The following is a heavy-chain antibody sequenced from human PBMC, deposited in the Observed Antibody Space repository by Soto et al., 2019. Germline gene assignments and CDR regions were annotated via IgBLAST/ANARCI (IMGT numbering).Heavy chain of an antibody. V-gene: IGHV2-5*02. Sequence: QITLNESGPTLVKPTQTLTLTCTFSGFSLTTSGVGVGWIRQPPGKALEWLALIYWDDEKRYSPTLKSRLTITKYTYNNLVVLTLTNMDPVDTATYYCARSPGARVITFGALIAIGRFVPWGQGSLVTVSS. CDR1: GFSLTTSGVG. D-gene: IGHD3-16*02. J-gene: IGHJ5*02. CDR2: IYWDDEK. CDR3: ARSPGARVITFGALIAIGRFVP.